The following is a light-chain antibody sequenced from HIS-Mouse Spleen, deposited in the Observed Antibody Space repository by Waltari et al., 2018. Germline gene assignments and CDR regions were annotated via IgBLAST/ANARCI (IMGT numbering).Light chain of an antibody. Sequence: DIVMTQSPDSLAASLGERATINCQSSQSVLSSSNNKNYLAWYQQKPGQPPKLLIYWASTRESGVPDRFSGSGSGTDFTLTISSLQAEDVAVYYCQQYYSTPYTFGQGTKLEIK. CDR3: QQYYSTPYT. J-gene: IGKJ2*01. CDR2: WAS. V-gene: IGKV4-1*01. CDR1: QSVLSSSNNKNY.